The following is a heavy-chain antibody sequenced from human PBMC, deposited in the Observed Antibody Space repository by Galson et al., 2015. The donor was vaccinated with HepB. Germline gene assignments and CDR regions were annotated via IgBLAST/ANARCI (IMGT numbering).Heavy chain of an antibody. CDR1: GFTFSSYG. Sequence: SLRLSCAASGFTFSSYGMHWVRQAPGKGLEWVAVISYDGSNKYYADSVKGRFTISRDNSKNTLYLQMNSLRAEDTAVYYCAKEDRSGSHFDYWGQGTLVTVPS. J-gene: IGHJ4*02. CDR2: ISYDGSNK. D-gene: IGHD1-26*01. V-gene: IGHV3-30*18. CDR3: AKEDRSGSHFDY.